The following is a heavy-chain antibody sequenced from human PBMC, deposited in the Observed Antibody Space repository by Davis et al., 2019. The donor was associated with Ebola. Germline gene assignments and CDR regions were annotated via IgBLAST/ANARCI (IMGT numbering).Heavy chain of an antibody. V-gene: IGHV1-18*01. J-gene: IGHJ6*04. CDR1: GYTFTSYG. Sequence: ASVKVSCKASGYTFTSYGISWVRQAPGQGLEWMGWINAGNGNTKYSQKFQGRITITADEATSTGYMELGSLRSEDTAVYYCARDMGYSARYYAMDVWGKGTTVTVSS. CDR3: ARDMGYSARYYAMDV. CDR2: INAGNGNT. D-gene: IGHD3-16*01.